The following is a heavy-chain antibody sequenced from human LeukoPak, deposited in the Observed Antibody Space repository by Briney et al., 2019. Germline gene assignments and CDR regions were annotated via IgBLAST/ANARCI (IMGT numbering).Heavy chain of an antibody. Sequence: GGSLRLSCAASGLSFSSYAMHWVRQAPGKGLEWVSVISYDGTEKYYGDSVKGRFTISRDNSKNTLYLQMNSLRAEDTAVYYCARDVYYDSSGYYYDYYYYGMDVWGQGTTVTVSS. CDR2: ISYDGTEK. D-gene: IGHD3-22*01. CDR1: GLSFSSYA. CDR3: ARDVYYDSSGYYYDYYYYGMDV. V-gene: IGHV3-30-3*01. J-gene: IGHJ6*02.